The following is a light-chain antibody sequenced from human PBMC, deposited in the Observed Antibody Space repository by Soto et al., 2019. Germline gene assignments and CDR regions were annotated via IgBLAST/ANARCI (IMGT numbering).Light chain of an antibody. J-gene: IGLJ2*01. CDR2: SNN. CDR1: SSNIGSHS. Sequence: QSVLTQPPSASGTPGQRVTISCSGSSSNIGSHSVNWYQQLPGTAPKLLIYSNNQRPSGVPDRFSGSKSGTSVSLAISGLQSEYEADYYCAAWDDSLNAVVLGGGTKLTVL. V-gene: IGLV1-44*01. CDR3: AAWDDSLNAVV.